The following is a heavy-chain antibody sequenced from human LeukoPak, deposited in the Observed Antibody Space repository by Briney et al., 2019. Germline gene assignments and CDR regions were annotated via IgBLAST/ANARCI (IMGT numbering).Heavy chain of an antibody. CDR2: FDPEDGET. D-gene: IGHD5-18*01. V-gene: IGHV1-24*01. CDR1: GGTFSSYA. J-gene: IGHJ4*02. Sequence: GSSVKVSCKASGGTFSSYAISWVRQAPGKGLEWMGGFDPEDGETIYAQKFQGRVTVTEDTSTDTAYMELSSLRSEDTAVYYCATLGGGYSYGSTIDYWGQGTLVTVSS. CDR3: ATLGGGYSYGSTIDY.